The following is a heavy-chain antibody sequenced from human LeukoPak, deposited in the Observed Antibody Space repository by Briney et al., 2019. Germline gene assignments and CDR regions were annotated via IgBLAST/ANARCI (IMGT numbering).Heavy chain of an antibody. J-gene: IGHJ6*04. CDR1: GYSFTSYW. D-gene: IGHD4-17*01. CDR2: IYPGDSDT. CDR3: ARLPTVTPHYYYYGMDV. V-gene: IGHV5-51*01. Sequence: GESLKISCKGSGYSFTSYWIGWVRQMPGKGLEWMGIIYPGDSDTRYSPSFQGQVTISADKSISTAYLQWSSLKASDTAMYYCARLPTVTPHYYYYGMDVWGKGTTVTVSS.